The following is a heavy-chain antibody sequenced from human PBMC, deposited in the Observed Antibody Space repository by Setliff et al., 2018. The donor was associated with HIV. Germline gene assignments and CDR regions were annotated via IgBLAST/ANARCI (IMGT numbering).Heavy chain of an antibody. V-gene: IGHV4-39*07. J-gene: IGHJ4*02. CDR2: IYYSGST. D-gene: IGHD3-10*01. CDR1: GGSISDSSYY. CDR3: ARILWFGEETVDY. Sequence: NPSETLSLTCTVSGGSISDSSYYWGWIRQPPGKGLEWIGNIYYSGSTYYNPSLKSRVTISVDTSKNQFSLKLSSVTAADTAVYYCARILWFGEETVDYWGQGTLVTVSS.